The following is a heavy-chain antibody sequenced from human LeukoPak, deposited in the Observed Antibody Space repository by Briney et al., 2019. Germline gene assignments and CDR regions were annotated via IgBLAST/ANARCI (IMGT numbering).Heavy chain of an antibody. D-gene: IGHD3/OR15-3a*01. CDR3: ASADGRWTTYYMDV. CDR1: GFTFSSYS. V-gene: IGHV3-48*01. Sequence: HPGGSLRLSCAASGFTFSSYSMNWVRQAPGKGLEWVSYISSSSSTIYYADSVKGRFTISRDNAKNSLYLQMNSLRAEDTAVYYCASADGRWTTYYMDVWGKGTTVTISS. J-gene: IGHJ6*03. CDR2: ISSSSSTI.